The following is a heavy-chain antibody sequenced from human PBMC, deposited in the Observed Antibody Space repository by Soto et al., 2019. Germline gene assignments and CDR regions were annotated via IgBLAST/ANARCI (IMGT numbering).Heavy chain of an antibody. CDR2: INAGNGNT. CDR1: GYTFTSYA. Sequence: GASVKVSCKASGYTFTSYAIHWVRQAPGQRLEWMGWINAGNGNTKYSQKFQGRVTITRDTSASTAYMELSSLRSEDTAVYYCARGCSGGSCYKTNNWFDPWGQGTMVTV. CDR3: ARGCSGGSCYKTNNWFDP. J-gene: IGHJ5*02. V-gene: IGHV1-3*01. D-gene: IGHD2-15*01.